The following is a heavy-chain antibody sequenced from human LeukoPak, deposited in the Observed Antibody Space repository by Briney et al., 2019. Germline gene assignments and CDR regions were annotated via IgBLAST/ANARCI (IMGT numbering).Heavy chain of an antibody. D-gene: IGHD3-10*01. CDR1: GFTFSSYE. V-gene: IGHV3-23*01. J-gene: IGHJ4*02. CDR2: ITATSSST. CDR3: ARLFESGTYNNFFHY. Sequence: GGSLRLSCAASGFTFSSYEMNWVRQAPGKGLEWVSAITATSSSTHDADSVQGRFTISRDNSKNTLYLQMNSLRPEDTAIYYCARLFESGTYNNFFHYWGQGTLVTVFS.